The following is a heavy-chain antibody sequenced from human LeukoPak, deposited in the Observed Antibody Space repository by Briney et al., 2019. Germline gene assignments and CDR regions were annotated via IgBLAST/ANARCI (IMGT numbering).Heavy chain of an antibody. V-gene: IGHV3-9*01. J-gene: IGHJ6*02. CDR2: ISWNSANI. CDR3: AKDIEPSIAVTGRDGMDV. D-gene: IGHD6-19*01. Sequence: GGSLRLSCAASGFTFDDYAMHWVRQAPGKGLEWVSGISWNSANIGYVDSVKGRFTISRENAKNSLCLQMNSLRAEDTALYYCAKDIEPSIAVTGRDGMDVWGQGTTVIVSS. CDR1: GFTFDDYA.